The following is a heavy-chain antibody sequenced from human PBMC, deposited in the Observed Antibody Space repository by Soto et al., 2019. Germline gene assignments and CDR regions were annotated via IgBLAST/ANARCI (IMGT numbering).Heavy chain of an antibody. V-gene: IGHV6-1*01. CDR1: GDSVSSSSVT. CDR3: VRLIGNSWLDF. Sequence: SQTLSLTCDISGDSVSSSSVTWNWIRQSPSRGLEWLGRTYYRSRWYNDYAESVKSRIIINPDTSKNQFSLHLNSVTPDDTAVYYCVRLIGNSWLDFWGQGTLVTSPQ. J-gene: IGHJ5*01. CDR2: TYYRSRWYN. D-gene: IGHD1-26*01.